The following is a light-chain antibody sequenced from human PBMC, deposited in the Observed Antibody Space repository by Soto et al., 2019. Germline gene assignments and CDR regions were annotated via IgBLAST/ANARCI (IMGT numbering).Light chain of an antibody. CDR2: EAS. CDR1: ESIDSW. V-gene: IGKV1-5*03. CDR3: QQYNTFWT. J-gene: IGKJ1*01. Sequence: DIQMNQSPSSLSAYVGDRVTITCRASESIDSWLAGHQQKPGRAPKLLIYEASSLETGVPSRFSGSGSGTEFTLTISSLQPDDFATYYCQQYNTFWTFGQGTKVDI.